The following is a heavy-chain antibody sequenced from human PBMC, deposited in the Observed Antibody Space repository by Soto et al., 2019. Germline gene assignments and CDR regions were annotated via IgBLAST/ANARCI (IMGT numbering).Heavy chain of an antibody. CDR1: GFTFSSYS. CDR3: ARVPGQLVVPYYYGMDV. Sequence: LKLSCAASGFTFSSYSMNWVRHAPVEVLEWVSSISSSSSYIYYADSVKGRFTISRDDAKNSLYLQMNSLRAEDTAVYYCARVPGQLVVPYYYGMDVWGQGTTVTVSS. J-gene: IGHJ6*02. CDR2: ISSSSSYI. D-gene: IGHD6-6*01. V-gene: IGHV3-21*01.